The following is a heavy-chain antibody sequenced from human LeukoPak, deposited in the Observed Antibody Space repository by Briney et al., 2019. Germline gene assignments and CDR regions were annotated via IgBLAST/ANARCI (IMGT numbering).Heavy chain of an antibody. V-gene: IGHV3-23*03. CDR1: GFTFSSYA. D-gene: IGHD2-15*01. CDR3: ARWSTQTGLY. J-gene: IGHJ4*02. CDR2: IYSGGST. Sequence: GGSLRLSCAASGFTFSSYAMSWVRQAPGKGLEWVSVIYSGGSTYHADSVKGRFTISRDNSKNTLYLQMNSLRAEDTAVYYCARWSTQTGLYWGQGTLVTVSS.